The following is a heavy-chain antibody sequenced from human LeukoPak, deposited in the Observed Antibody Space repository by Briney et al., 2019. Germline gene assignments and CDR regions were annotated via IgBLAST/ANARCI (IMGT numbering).Heavy chain of an antibody. CDR3: ARGITMIVPSAFDI. J-gene: IGHJ3*02. Sequence: PSETLSLTCAMSGGSVSDGHIYWNWVRQAAGKGLEWIGRISDRRNINYNPSLKSRVTISVDTSKNQFSLKLSSVTAADTAVYYCARGITMIVPSAFDIWGQGTMVTVSS. CDR2: ISDRRNI. V-gene: IGHV4-61*02. D-gene: IGHD3-22*01. CDR1: GGSVSDGHIY.